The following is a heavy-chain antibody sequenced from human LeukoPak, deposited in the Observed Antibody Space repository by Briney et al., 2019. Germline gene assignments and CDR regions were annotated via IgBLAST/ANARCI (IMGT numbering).Heavy chain of an antibody. J-gene: IGHJ5*02. CDR1: GGSISSYY. CDR2: IYYSGST. CDR3: ARDMGAGYCSSTSCYNWFDP. V-gene: IGHV4-59*01. Sequence: KPSETLSLTCTVSGGSISSYYWSWIRQPPGKGLEWIGYIYYSGSTNYNPSLKSRVTISVDTSKNQFSLKLSSVTAADTAVYYCARDMGAGYCSSTSCYNWFDPWGQGTLVTVSS. D-gene: IGHD2-2*01.